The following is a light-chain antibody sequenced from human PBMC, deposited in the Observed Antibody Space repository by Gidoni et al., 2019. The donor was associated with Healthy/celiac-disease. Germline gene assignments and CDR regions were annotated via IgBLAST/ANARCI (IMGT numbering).Light chain of an antibody. CDR1: QSVSSN. V-gene: IGKV3-15*01. J-gene: IGKJ3*01. CDR3: QQYNNWPPFT. CDR2: GAS. Sequence: EIVMTQSPATLSGSPGERATLSCRASQSVSSNLAWYQQKPGQAPRLLIYGASTRATGIPARFSGSGSGTEFTLTISSLQSEDFAVYYCQQYNNWPPFTFGPGTKVDIK.